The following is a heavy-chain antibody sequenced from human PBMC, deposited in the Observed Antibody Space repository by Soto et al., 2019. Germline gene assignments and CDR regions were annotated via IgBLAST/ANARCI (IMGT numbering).Heavy chain of an antibody. J-gene: IGHJ3*01. CDR1: GYKFTSFC. V-gene: IGHV5-10-1*01. CDR2: IDPTDSFT. Sequence: GASLKISCKASGYKFTSFCLNWVLQTPWKGLEWLGRIDPTDSFTNYSPPFEGHVTISVDRFISTAYLQWNSLQASDTAIYYCARPASGGSRDAFDVWGQGTTVTVSS. D-gene: IGHD2-15*01. CDR3: ARPASGGSRDAFDV.